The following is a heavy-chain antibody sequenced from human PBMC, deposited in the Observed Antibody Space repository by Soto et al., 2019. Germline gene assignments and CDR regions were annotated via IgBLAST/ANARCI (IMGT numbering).Heavy chain of an antibody. CDR2: IEPSYSYT. V-gene: IGHV5-10-1*01. CDR3: ARRGLAARFGDNWFDP. J-gene: IGHJ5*02. Sequence: GESLKISCKGSGYSFTSYWISWVRQMPGKGLGWVGRIEPSYSYTHYSPSFQDHVTIAADKSISTAYLQWSSLKASDTAMYYCARRGLAARFGDNWFDPWGQGTLVTVSS. CDR1: GYSFTSYW. D-gene: IGHD6-6*01.